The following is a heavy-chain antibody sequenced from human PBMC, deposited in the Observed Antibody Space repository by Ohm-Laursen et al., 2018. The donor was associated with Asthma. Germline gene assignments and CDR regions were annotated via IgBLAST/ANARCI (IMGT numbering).Heavy chain of an antibody. CDR2: ISYDGSNK. CDR3: ARAAGTFDY. D-gene: IGHD6-19*01. J-gene: IGHJ4*02. CDR1: GFTFSSYG. Sequence: SLRLSCAASGFTFSSYGMHWVRQAPGKGLEWVAVISYDGSNKYYVDSVKGRFTISRDNSKNTLYLQMNSLRAEDTAVYYCARAAGTFDYWGQGTLVTVSS. V-gene: IGHV3-30*03.